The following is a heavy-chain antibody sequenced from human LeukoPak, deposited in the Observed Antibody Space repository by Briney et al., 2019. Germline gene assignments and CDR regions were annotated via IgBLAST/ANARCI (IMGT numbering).Heavy chain of an antibody. CDR2: ISGNGVST. J-gene: IGHJ4*02. V-gene: IGHV3-23*01. Sequence: GGSLRLPCAASGFTFSNYVMSWVRQAPGKGLEWVSVISGNGVSTNYADSVKGRFTISRDNSKNTVFLQMNSLRAEDTAIYYCATLKDRWLQSPGTDYWGQGTLVTVSS. D-gene: IGHD5-24*01. CDR3: ATLKDRWLQSPGTDY. CDR1: GFTFSNYV.